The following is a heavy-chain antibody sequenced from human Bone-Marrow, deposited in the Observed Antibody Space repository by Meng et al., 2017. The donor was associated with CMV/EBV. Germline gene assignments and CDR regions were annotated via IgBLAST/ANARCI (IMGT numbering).Heavy chain of an antibody. Sequence: CKASGYTFTSYDLNWMRQATGQGLEWMGWMNPNSGNTGYAQKFQGRVTITRNTSISTAYMELSSLRSEDTAVYYCAARNRNQGFDYWGQGTLVTVSS. CDR1: GYTFTSYD. V-gene: IGHV1-8*03. CDR2: MNPNSGNT. D-gene: IGHD1-14*01. J-gene: IGHJ4*02. CDR3: AARNRNQGFDY.